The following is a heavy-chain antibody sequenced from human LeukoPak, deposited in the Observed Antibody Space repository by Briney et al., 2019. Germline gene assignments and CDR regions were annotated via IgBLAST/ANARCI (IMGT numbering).Heavy chain of an antibody. CDR2: ITSSGRYI. CDR3: TRKGSQWDFLVDY. Sequence: GGSLRLSCAASGFTFSSYEMNWVRQAPGKGLEWVSWITSSGRYIYYADSVKGRFTISRDDSENSLYLQMDSLTAEDTAVYYCTRKGSQWDFLVDYWGQGTRVAVSP. V-gene: IGHV3-21*01. CDR1: GFTFSSYE. J-gene: IGHJ4*02. D-gene: IGHD2/OR15-2a*01.